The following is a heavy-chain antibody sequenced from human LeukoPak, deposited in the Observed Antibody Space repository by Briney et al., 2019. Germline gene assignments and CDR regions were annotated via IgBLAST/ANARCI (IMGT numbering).Heavy chain of an antibody. Sequence: ASVKVSCKASGGTFSSYAISWVRQAPGQGLEWMGGIIPIFGTANYAQKFQGRVTITADESTSTAYMELSSLRSEDTAVYYCARGTTYYYDSSGYPPFDYWGQGTLVTVSS. J-gene: IGHJ4*02. D-gene: IGHD3-22*01. CDR3: ARGTTYYYDSSGYPPFDY. V-gene: IGHV1-69*13. CDR1: GGTFSSYA. CDR2: IIPIFGTA.